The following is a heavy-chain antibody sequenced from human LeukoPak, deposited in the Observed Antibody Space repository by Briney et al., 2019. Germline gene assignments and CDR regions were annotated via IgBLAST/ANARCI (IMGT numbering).Heavy chain of an antibody. V-gene: IGHV3-23*01. CDR1: GFTFSSYA. Sequence: GGSLRLSCAASGFTFSSYAMSWVRQAPGKGLEWVSAISGNGGTTYYADSVKGRFTISRDNSKNTLYLQMNSLRAEDTAVYYCARHLSGITGYTYGRGIDYWGQGTLVTVSS. J-gene: IGHJ4*02. D-gene: IGHD5-18*01. CDR2: ISGNGGTT. CDR3: ARHLSGITGYTYGRGIDY.